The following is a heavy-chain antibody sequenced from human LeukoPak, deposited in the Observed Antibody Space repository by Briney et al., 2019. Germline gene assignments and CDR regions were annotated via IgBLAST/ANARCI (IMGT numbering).Heavy chain of an antibody. Sequence: PGRSLRLSCTASGFSLDDYAMHWVRQPPGKGLEWVSGISWNSGSIGYADSVKGRFTISRDNGKNSLYLQLSGLRAEDTALYYCAKGGGYSYDIDSYFFDYWGQGTLVTVSS. D-gene: IGHD3-22*01. V-gene: IGHV3-9*01. CDR1: GFSLDDYA. J-gene: IGHJ4*02. CDR3: AKGGGYSYDIDSYFFDY. CDR2: ISWNSGSI.